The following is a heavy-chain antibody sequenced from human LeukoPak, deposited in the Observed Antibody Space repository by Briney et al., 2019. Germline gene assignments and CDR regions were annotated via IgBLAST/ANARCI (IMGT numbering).Heavy chain of an antibody. CDR2: ISYDGSNK. CDR3: ARGSKNGIVVVPARYRFDP. D-gene: IGHD2-2*01. CDR1: GFTFSSYA. V-gene: IGHV3-30*04. J-gene: IGHJ5*02. Sequence: GRSLRLSCAASGFTFSSYAMHWVRQAPGKGLEWVAVISYDGSNKYYADSVKGRFTISRDNSKNTLYLQMNSLRAEDTAVYYCARGSKNGIVVVPARYRFDPWGQGTLVTVSS.